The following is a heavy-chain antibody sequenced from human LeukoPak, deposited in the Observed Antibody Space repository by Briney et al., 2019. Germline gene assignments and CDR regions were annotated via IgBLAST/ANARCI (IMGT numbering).Heavy chain of an antibody. CDR3: ASLDKGNDVVFDY. V-gene: IGHV1-2*02. CDR2: INPNSGGT. J-gene: IGHJ4*02. D-gene: IGHD1-1*01. CDR1: GYTFIDYH. Sequence: ASVKVSCKASGYTFIDYHMHWVRQAPGQGLEWMGWINPNSGGTNHAQKFQGRVTMTRDTSISTAYMELSRLRSDDTAVYYCASLDKGNDVVFDYWGQGTLVTVSS.